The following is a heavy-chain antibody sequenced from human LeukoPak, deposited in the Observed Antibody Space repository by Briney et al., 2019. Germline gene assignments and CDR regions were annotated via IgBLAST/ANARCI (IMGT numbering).Heavy chain of an antibody. J-gene: IGHJ3*02. CDR1: GGTFSSYA. V-gene: IGHV1-69*13. D-gene: IGHD6-6*01. Sequence: GASVKVSCKASGGTFSSYAISWVRQAPGQGLEWMGGIIPIFGTANYAQKFQGRVTITADESTSTAYMELSSLRSEDTAVYYCARVAPRIAARPGAFDIWGQGTMVTVSS. CDR2: IIPIFGTA. CDR3: ARVAPRIAARPGAFDI.